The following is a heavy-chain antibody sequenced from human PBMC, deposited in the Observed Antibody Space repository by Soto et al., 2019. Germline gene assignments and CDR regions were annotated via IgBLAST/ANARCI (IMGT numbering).Heavy chain of an antibody. D-gene: IGHD3-10*01. CDR3: ARDPDRLGLYYYGMDV. CDR1: EFTFSSYA. J-gene: IGHJ6*02. V-gene: IGHV3-23*01. Sequence: PGGSLRLSCVASEFTFSSYAMSWVRQAPGQGLEWVADISGNGGTTNYADSVKGRFTISRNNFKNTLYLEMSSLGADDTAVYYCARDPDRLGLYYYGMDVWGQGTTVTVSS. CDR2: ISGNGGTT.